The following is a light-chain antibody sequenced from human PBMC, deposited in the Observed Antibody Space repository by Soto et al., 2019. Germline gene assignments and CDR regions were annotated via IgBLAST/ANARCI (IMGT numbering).Light chain of an antibody. J-gene: IGLJ1*01. CDR3: QSYDSRLSGYV. V-gene: IGLV1-40*01. CDR2: HNN. CDR1: SSNIGAGHH. Sequence: QSVLAQPRSVSGSPGQRFTISCTGSSSNIGAGHHVHWYQQLPGTDPKLLISHNNNRPSGVPDRFSGSKSDSSDSLAITRLQAEDEADYYCQSYDSRLSGYVFGTGTKVTVL.